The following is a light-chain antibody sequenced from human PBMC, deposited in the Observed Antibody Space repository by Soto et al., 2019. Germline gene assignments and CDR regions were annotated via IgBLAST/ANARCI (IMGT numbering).Light chain of an antibody. CDR3: QQYNGLIT. CDR1: QSIGTY. J-gene: IGKJ5*01. Sequence: DIQMTQSPSSLSSSIGDTFTVTCRASQSIGTYLNWYQHKPGKAPNLLIYAASTLHSGVPPRFSGSGSGTDFTLTIIGLQPEDFATYYCQQYNGLITFGQGTRLEIK. CDR2: AAS. V-gene: IGKV1-39*01.